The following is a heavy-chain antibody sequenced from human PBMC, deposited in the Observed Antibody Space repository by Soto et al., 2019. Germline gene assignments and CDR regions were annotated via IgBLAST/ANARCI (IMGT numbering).Heavy chain of an antibody. D-gene: IGHD2-2*01. CDR3: ASRYCRSTSCYVVYYYYGMEV. CDR2: IIPIFGTA. CDR1: GGTFSSYA. J-gene: IGHJ6*02. V-gene: IGHV1-69*01. Sequence: QVQLLQSGAEVKQPGSSVKVSCKASGGTFSSYAISWVRQAPGQGLEWVGGIIPIFGTANYAQKFQGRVTITADESTSTSYMELSSLRSEDTAVYYCASRYCRSTSCYVVYYYYGMEVWGQGTTVTVFS.